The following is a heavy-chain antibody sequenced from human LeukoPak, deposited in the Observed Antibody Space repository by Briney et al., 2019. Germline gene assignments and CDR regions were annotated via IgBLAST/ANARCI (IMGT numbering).Heavy chain of an antibody. CDR2: INPSGGST. D-gene: IGHD3-10*02. CDR3: ARENARGFNPFVPPDY. J-gene: IGHJ4*02. CDR1: GYTFTSYY. V-gene: IGHV1-46*01. Sequence: ASVKVSCKASGYTFTSYYMHWVRQAPGQGLEWMGIINPSGGSTSYAQKFQGRVTMTRDTSTSTVYMELSSLRSEDTAVYYCARENARGFNPFVPPDYWGQGSLVSVSS.